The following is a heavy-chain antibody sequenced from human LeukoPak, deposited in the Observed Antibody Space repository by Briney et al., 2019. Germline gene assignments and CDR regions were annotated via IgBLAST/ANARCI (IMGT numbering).Heavy chain of an antibody. V-gene: IGHV3-23*01. J-gene: IGHJ4*02. Sequence: QSGGSLRLSCAASGFTFSSSAMSWVRQAPGKGLEWVSSISGSGSGGSTYYADSVKGRFTISRDNSKNTLYLQMNSLRAEDTAVYYCAKRADSSGYHDYWGQGTLVTVSS. D-gene: IGHD3-22*01. CDR2: ISGSGSGGST. CDR3: AKRADSSGYHDY. CDR1: GFTFSSSA.